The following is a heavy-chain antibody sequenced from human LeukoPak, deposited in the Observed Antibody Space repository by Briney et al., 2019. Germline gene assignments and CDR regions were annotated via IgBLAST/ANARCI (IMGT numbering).Heavy chain of an antibody. D-gene: IGHD1-26*01. CDR1: GGSFSAYY. CDR3: ARGRSRSGGSRNWFDP. CDR2: INHSGST. V-gene: IGHV4-34*01. J-gene: IGHJ5*02. Sequence: SETLSLTCAVYGGSFSAYYWSWIRQPPGKGLEWIGEINHSGSTNYNPSLKSRITISVDPSKNQFSLKLSSVTAADTAVYYCARGRSRSGGSRNWFDPWGQGTLVTVSS.